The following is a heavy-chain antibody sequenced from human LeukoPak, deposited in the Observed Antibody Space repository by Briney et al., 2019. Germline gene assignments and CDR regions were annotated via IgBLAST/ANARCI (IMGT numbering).Heavy chain of an antibody. D-gene: IGHD5-24*01. Sequence: GGSLRLSCAASGFTFNTYAMSWVRQAPWERLQWVSGISDSGGNTYYADSVRGRFTISRDNSKNTLYLQMNSLRAEDTAVYYCAKATPPRDGSNPDYWGQGTLVTVSS. J-gene: IGHJ4*02. V-gene: IGHV3-23*01. CDR2: ISDSGGNT. CDR1: GFTFNTYA. CDR3: AKATPPRDGSNPDY.